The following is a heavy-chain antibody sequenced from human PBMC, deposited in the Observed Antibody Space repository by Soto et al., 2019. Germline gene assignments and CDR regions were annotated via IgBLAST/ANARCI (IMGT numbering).Heavy chain of an antibody. CDR3: ARGITMIVVVTWFDP. J-gene: IGHJ5*02. CDR2: IYHSGST. CDR1: GGSISSGGYS. D-gene: IGHD3-22*01. V-gene: IGHV4-30-2*01. Sequence: SETLSLTCAVSGGSISSGGYSWSWIRQPPGKGLEWIGYIYHSGSTYYNPSLKSRVTISVDRSKNQFSLKLSSVTAADTAVYYCARGITMIVVVTWFDPWGQGTLVTVSS.